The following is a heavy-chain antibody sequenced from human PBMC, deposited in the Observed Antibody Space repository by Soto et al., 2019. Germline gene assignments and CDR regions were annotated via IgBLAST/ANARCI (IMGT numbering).Heavy chain of an antibody. CDR3: ARPGGDHYYYYSYMDV. V-gene: IGHV4-39*01. CDR2: IYYSGST. Sequence: KASETLALTCTVSGGSISSSSYYWGWIRQSPGKGLEWIGTIYYSGSTYYNPSLKSRVTISVVTSKNQFSLKLSSVTAADTVVYYCARPGGDHYYYYSYMDVWGKGTTVTVS. D-gene: IGHD3-16*01. CDR1: GGSISSSSYY. J-gene: IGHJ6*03.